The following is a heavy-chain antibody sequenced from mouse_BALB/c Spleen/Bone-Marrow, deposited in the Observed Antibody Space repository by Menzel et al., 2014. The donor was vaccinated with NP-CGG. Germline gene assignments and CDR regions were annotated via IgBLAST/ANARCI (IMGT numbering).Heavy chain of an antibody. CDR2: INPYNGGT. CDR3: ARASAMDY. J-gene: IGHJ4*01. Sequence: VQLKQSGPELVQPGTSMKISCKASGYSITGYTMNWVKQSPGKNLEWIGLINPYNGGTSYNQKFKDKATLTVDKSSSTAFMELLSLTSEDSAVYYCARASAMDYWGQGTSVTVSS. CDR1: GYSITGYT. V-gene: IGHV1S135*01.